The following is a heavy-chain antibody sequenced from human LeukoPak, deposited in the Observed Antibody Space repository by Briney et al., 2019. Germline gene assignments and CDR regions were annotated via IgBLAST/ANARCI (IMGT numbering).Heavy chain of an antibody. Sequence: SVKVSCKASGGTFSSYAISWVRQAPGQGLEGMGGIIPIFGTANYAQKFQGRVTITADESTSTAYMELSSLRSEDTAVYYCATLNSGADIVVVPAPPTYGMDVWGQGTTVTVSS. CDR1: GGTFSSYA. CDR3: ATLNSGADIVVVPAPPTYGMDV. D-gene: IGHD2-2*01. CDR2: IIPIFGTA. V-gene: IGHV1-69*13. J-gene: IGHJ6*02.